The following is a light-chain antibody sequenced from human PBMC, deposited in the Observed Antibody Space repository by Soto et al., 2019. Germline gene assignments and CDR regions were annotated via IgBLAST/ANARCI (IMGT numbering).Light chain of an antibody. CDR1: QSVSSSY. CDR3: QQYGSSPWT. V-gene: IGKV3-20*01. J-gene: IGKJ1*01. CDR2: GAS. Sequence: EIVLTQSPGTLSSSPGERATLSCRASQSVSSSYLAWYQQKPGQAPRLLIYGASSRATGIPDRFSGSGSGTDFPLTISRLEPEDFAAYYCQQYGSSPWTFRQGTKVEIK.